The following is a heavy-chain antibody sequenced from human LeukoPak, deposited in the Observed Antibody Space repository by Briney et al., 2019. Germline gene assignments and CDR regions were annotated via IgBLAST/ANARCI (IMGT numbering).Heavy chain of an antibody. CDR1: GGSISSYY. CDR2: LYYTEST. Sequence: PSETLSLTCTVSGGSISSYYWSWIRQPPGKELEWIGYLYYTESTNYNPSLKSRVTISVDTSKNQFSLKPSSVTAADTAVYYCARPGIAVAGDALDIWGQGTMVTVSS. V-gene: IGHV4-59*01. J-gene: IGHJ3*02. CDR3: ARPGIAVAGDALDI. D-gene: IGHD6-19*01.